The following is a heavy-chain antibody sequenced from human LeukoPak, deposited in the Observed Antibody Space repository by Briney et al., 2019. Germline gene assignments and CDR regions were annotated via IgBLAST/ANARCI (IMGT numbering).Heavy chain of an antibody. Sequence: PSQTLSLTCTVSGDSISSGSYYWSWIRQPAGKGLEWFGRIYTSGSTNYNPSLKSRVTISVDTSKNQFSLKLSSVTTADTAVYYCARDNARGGSFSDYLRYFQHWGQGTLVTVSS. J-gene: IGHJ1*01. CDR2: IYTSGST. V-gene: IGHV4-61*02. CDR1: GDSISSGSYY. D-gene: IGHD5/OR15-5a*01. CDR3: ARDNARGGSFSDYLRYFQH.